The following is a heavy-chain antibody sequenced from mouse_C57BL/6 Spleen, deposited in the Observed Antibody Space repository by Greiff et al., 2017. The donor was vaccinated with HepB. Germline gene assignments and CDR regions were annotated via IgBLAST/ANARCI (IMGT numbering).Heavy chain of an antibody. J-gene: IGHJ4*01. D-gene: IGHD2-10*02. V-gene: IGHV1-64*01. Sequence: QVQLQQPGAELVKPGASVKLSCKASGYTFTSYWMHWVKQRPGQGLEWIGMIHPNSGSTNYNEKSKSKATLTVDKSSSTAYMQLSSLTSEDSAVYYCASPYGNYVDYYAMDYWGQGTSVTVSS. CDR1: GYTFTSYW. CDR3: ASPYGNYVDYYAMDY. CDR2: IHPNSGST.